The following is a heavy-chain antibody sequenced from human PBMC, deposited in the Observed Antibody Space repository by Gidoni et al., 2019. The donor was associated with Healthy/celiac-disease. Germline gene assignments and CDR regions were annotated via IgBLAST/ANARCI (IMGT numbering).Heavy chain of an antibody. CDR3: ARLKRRGLVVPAATYGGFFDY. CDR1: GGSISSGGYY. V-gene: IGHV4-31*03. D-gene: IGHD2-2*01. CDR2: IYYSGST. Sequence: QVQLQESGPGLVKPSQTLSLTCTVSGGSISSGGYYWSWIRQHPGKGLEWIGYIYYSGSTYYNPSLKSRVTISVDTSKNQFSLKLSSVTAADTAVYYCARLKRRGLVVPAATYGGFFDYWGQGTLVTVSS. J-gene: IGHJ4*02.